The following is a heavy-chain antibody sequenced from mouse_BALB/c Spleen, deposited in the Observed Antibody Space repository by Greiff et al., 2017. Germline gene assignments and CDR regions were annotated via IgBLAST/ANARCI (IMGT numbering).Heavy chain of an antibody. V-gene: IGHV2-6-5*01. CDR3: ATTSPYDSNAMDY. D-gene: IGHD2-12*01. J-gene: IGHJ4*01. CDR1: GFSLTDYG. Sequence: QVQLKESGPGLVAPSQSLSITCTVSGFSLTDYGVSWIRQPPGKGLEWLGVIWGGGSTYYNSALKSRLSISKDNSKSHVFLKMNSLQTDDTAMYYCATTSPYDSNAMDYWGQGTAVTVSS. CDR2: IWGGGST.